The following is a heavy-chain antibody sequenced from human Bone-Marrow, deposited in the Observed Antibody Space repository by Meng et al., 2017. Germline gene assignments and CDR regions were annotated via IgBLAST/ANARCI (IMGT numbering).Heavy chain of an antibody. CDR1: GFTFSSYS. D-gene: IGHD1-26*01. V-gene: IGHV3-21*01. CDR3: ARDLRIVGATVLGY. CDR2: ISSSSSYI. Sequence: GESLKISCAASGFTFSSYSMNWVRQAPGKGLEWVSSISSSSSYIYYADSVKGRFTISRDNAKNSLYLQMNSLRAEDTAVYYCARDLRIVGATVLGYWGQGTLVTVSS. J-gene: IGHJ4*02.